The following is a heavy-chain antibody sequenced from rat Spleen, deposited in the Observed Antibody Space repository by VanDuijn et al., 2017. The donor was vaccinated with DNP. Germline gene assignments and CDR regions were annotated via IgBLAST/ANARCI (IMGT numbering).Heavy chain of an antibody. CDR3: ARDQRLQWDYFDY. D-gene: IGHD1-1*01. J-gene: IGHJ2*01. CDR2: ITSSGSDT. V-gene: IGHV5-31*01. Sequence: EVQLVGSGGDLVQPGRSLKLSCVASGFRFNNYWMTWIRQVPGKGLEWFASITSSGSDTYYPDSVKGRFTISRDNARNTLYLQMDSLRSEDTATYYCARDQRLQWDYFDYWGQGVMVTVSS. CDR1: GFRFNNYW.